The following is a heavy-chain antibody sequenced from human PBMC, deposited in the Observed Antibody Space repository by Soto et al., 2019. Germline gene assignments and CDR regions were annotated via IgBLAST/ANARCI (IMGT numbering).Heavy chain of an antibody. CDR2: ISNSGSTI. Sequence: PGGSLRLSCAASGFTFSSYEMNWVRQAPGKGLEWVSYISNSGSTIYYADSVKGRFTISRDNAKNSLYLQMSSLRAEDTAVYYCARDTDRSGWDSFDYWGQGTLVTVSS. J-gene: IGHJ4*02. V-gene: IGHV3-48*03. D-gene: IGHD6-19*01. CDR3: ARDTDRSGWDSFDY. CDR1: GFTFSSYE.